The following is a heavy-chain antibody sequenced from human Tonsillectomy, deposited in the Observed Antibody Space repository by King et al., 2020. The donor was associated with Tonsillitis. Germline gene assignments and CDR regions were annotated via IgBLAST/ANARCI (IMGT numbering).Heavy chain of an antibody. CDR2: ISRISGTI. Sequence: VQLVESGGGLVQPGGSLRLSCAASGFIFSGYSMNWVRQAPGKGLEWDSYISRISGTIYYADSVKGRFTISRDTAKSSLYLQMNSLRAEDTAVYYCARDATPTSWGYYFDFWGQGTLVTVSS. D-gene: IGHD7-27*01. V-gene: IGHV3-48*01. J-gene: IGHJ4*02. CDR1: GFIFSGYS. CDR3: ARDATPTSWGYYFDF.